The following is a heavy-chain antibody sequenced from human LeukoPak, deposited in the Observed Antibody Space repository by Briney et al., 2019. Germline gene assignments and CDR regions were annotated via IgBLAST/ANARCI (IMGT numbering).Heavy chain of an antibody. CDR3: AKDAQRGFDYSNSLES. CDR1: GFTFSHYA. Sequence: GGSLRLSCVTSGFTFSHYAMHWVRQAPGKGLEWVAVIWNDGSDKYYADSVKGRFTISRDNAKKTVYLQMNSLRVEETAVYYCAKDAQRGFDYSNSLESWGQGALVTVSS. J-gene: IGHJ4*02. D-gene: IGHD4-11*01. CDR2: IWNDGSDK. V-gene: IGHV3-30*02.